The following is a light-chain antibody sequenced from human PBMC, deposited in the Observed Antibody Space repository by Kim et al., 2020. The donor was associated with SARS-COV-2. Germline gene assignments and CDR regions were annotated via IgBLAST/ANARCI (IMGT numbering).Light chain of an antibody. V-gene: IGLV3-19*01. CDR3: YSRDTSGNSFF. CDR1: SLRIFY. CDR2: NQN. Sequence: LGQTVRIKCQGESLRIFYASWYQQRPGQAPVLVIYNQNNRPSGIPDRFSGSSSGNTASLTITGAQAEDEADYYCYSRDTSGNSFFFGTGTKVTVL. J-gene: IGLJ1*01.